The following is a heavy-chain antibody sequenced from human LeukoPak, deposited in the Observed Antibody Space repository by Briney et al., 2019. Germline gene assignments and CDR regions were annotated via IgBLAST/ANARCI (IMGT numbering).Heavy chain of an antibody. CDR3: ARVPWRLQYFDY. D-gene: IGHD4-11*01. V-gene: IGHV4-30-4*08. CDR2: IYYSGST. CDR1: GGSISSGDYY. Sequence: SQTLSLTCTVSGGSISSGDYYWRWLRQPPGKGLEWIGYIYYSGSTYYNPSLKSRVTISVDTSKNQFSLKLNSVTAADTAVYYCARVPWRLQYFDYWGQGTLVTVSS. J-gene: IGHJ4*02.